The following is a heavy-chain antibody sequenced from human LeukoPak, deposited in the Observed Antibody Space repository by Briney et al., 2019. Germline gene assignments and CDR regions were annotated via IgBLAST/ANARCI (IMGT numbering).Heavy chain of an antibody. CDR3: ARVLRYCSGGNCYSGGLGYMDV. V-gene: IGHV3-48*04. D-gene: IGHD2-15*01. CDR2: ISRSGSTK. Sequence: GGSLRLSCAASGFTFSSYWMSWVRQAPGKGLEWVSSISRSGSTKYYADSVKGRLTISRDNAKNSLFLQMNSLRAEDTAVYYCARVLRYCSGGNCYSGGLGYMDVWGKGTTVTISS. CDR1: GFTFSSYW. J-gene: IGHJ6*03.